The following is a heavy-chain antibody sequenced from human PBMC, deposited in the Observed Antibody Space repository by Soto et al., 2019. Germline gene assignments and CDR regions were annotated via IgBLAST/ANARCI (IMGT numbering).Heavy chain of an antibody. CDR1: SDSISSYY. CDR3: ARPVGDTLYNLDD. D-gene: IGHD1-1*01. V-gene: IGHV4-59*08. Sequence: QVQLQESGPGLVRPSETLSLTCTVSSDSISSYYWIWIRQSPGKGLEWIGYTDYSGNTNYTPSLKNQVTISEHTSKNQFSLSLSSVTAADTAVYYGARPVGDTLYNLDDWGQGTLVTLSS. CDR2: TDYSGNT. J-gene: IGHJ4*02.